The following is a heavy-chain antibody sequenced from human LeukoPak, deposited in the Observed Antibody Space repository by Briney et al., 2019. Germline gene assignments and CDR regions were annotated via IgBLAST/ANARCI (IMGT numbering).Heavy chain of an antibody. V-gene: IGHV5-51*01. J-gene: IGHJ3*02. CDR2: IYPGDSDT. CDR1: GYFFTNFW. D-gene: IGHD3-9*01. Sequence: GESLKISCKGSGYFFTNFWIGWVRQMPGKGLEWMGIIYPGDSDTRYSPSFQGQVTISADKSISTAYLQWSSLKASDTAMYYCARGLRYFDWTLTPEADAFDIWGQGTMVTVSS. CDR3: ARGLRYFDWTLTPEADAFDI.